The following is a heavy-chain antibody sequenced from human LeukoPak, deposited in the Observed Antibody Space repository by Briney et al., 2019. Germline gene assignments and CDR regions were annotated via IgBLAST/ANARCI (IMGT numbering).Heavy chain of an antibody. Sequence: SETLSLTCAVYGGSFSGYYWSWIRQPPGKGLEWIGEINHSGSTNYNPSLKSRVTLSVDTSKNQFSLKLSSVTAADTAVYYCARGYSPVVVVAATVYFDYWGQGTLVTVSS. CDR3: ARGYSPVVVVAATVYFDY. CDR1: GGSFSGYY. D-gene: IGHD2-15*01. CDR2: INHSGST. V-gene: IGHV4-34*01. J-gene: IGHJ4*02.